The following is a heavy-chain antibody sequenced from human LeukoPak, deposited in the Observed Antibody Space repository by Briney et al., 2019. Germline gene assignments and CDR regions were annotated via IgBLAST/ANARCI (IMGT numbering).Heavy chain of an antibody. J-gene: IGHJ4*02. CDR2: INPNSGGT. CDR1: GYTFTSYA. D-gene: IGHD3-16*02. CDR3: ARDRSGQDYDYVWGSYRPPLGY. V-gene: IGHV1-2*02. Sequence: GASVKVSCKASGYTFTSYAMNWVRQAPGQGLEWMGWINPNSGGTNYAQKFQGRVTMTRDTSISTAYMELSRLRSDDTAVYYCARDRSGQDYDYVWGSYRPPLGYWGQGTLVTVSS.